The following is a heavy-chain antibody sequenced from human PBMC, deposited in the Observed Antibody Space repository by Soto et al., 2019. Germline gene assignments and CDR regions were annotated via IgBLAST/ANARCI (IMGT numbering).Heavy chain of an antibody. J-gene: IGHJ6*03. CDR3: ARSPTYYDFWSGYPTVNYYMDV. D-gene: IGHD3-3*01. V-gene: IGHV4-39*01. Sequence: QLQLQESGPGLVKPSETLSLTCTVSGGSISSSSYYWGWIRQPPGKGLEWIGSIYYSGSTYYNPSLKSRVHISVDTSKNQFSLKLSSVTAADTAVYYCARSPTYYDFWSGYPTVNYYMDVWGKGTTVTVSS. CDR1: GGSISSSSYY. CDR2: IYYSGST.